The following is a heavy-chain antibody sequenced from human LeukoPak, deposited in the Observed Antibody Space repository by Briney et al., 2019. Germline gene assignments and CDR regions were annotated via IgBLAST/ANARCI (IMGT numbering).Heavy chain of an antibody. CDR3: ARQKCTSTSCLTKNAFDI. V-gene: IGHV4-4*09. CDR2: IYTSGST. J-gene: IGHJ3*02. CDR1: GSIRGYY. D-gene: IGHD2-2*01. Sequence: PSETLSLICTVSGSIRGYYWSWIRQPPGKGLEWIGYIYTSGSTNYNPSLESRVTISVDTSKNQFSLDLSSVTAADTAVYYCARQKCTSTSCLTKNAFDIWGQGTMVTVSS.